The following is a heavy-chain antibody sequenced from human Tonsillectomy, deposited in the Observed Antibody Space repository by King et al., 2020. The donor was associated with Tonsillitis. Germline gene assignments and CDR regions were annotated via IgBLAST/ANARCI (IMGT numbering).Heavy chain of an antibody. V-gene: IGHV3-30*18. J-gene: IGHJ4*02. CDR1: GFTFSSYG. Sequence: HVQLVESGGGVVQPGRSLRLSCAASGFTFSSYGMHWVRQAPGKGLEWVAIISFGSSTEYYAESLKGRFTISRDNSKNMLSLQMNSLRAEDTAVYYCAKDLYSGSSPYYFDHWGQGTLVTVSS. CDR2: ISFGSSTE. D-gene: IGHD1-26*01. CDR3: AKDLYSGSSPYYFDH.